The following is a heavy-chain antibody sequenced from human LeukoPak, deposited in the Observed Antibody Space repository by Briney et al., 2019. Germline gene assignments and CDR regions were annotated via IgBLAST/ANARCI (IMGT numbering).Heavy chain of an antibody. CDR2: MNPSSGNT. CDR1: GYTFTSYD. CDR3: ARGPPAFGVLRYFDWFEFDY. D-gene: IGHD3-9*01. V-gene: IGHV1-8*01. J-gene: IGHJ4*02. Sequence: ASVKVSCKASGYTFTSYDINWVRQATGQGLEWMGWMNPSSGNTGYAQKFQGRVTMTRNTSISTAYMELSSLRSEDTAVYYCARGPPAFGVLRYFDWFEFDYWGQGTLVTVSS.